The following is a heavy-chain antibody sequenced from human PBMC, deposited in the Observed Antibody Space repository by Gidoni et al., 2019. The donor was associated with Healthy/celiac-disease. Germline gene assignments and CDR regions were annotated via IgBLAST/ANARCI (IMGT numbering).Heavy chain of an antibody. J-gene: IGHJ6*02. D-gene: IGHD2-8*01. CDR1: GFTFSSYA. V-gene: IGHV3-23*01. CDR3: AKGWYCTTGVFSPYYYRMDV. CDR2: ISGSGGIT. Sequence: EVQLLESGGGLVQPGGSLRLSCAASGFTFSSYARSWVRQAPGKGLERVSAISGSGGITYYADSVKGRFTISRDNSKNPLYLQMNSLRAEDTAVYYCAKGWYCTTGVFSPYYYRMDVWGQGTTVTVSS.